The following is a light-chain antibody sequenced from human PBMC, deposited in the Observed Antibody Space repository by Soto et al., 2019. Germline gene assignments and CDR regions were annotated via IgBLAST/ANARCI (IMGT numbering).Light chain of an antibody. J-gene: IGKJ2*01. Sequence: DIVMTQTPLSSPVTRGQPASISCKSSQSLVHSDGNTSLSWLHQRPGQPPRLLIYKVSHLLSGVADRCSGSGAGTHFTLKISSVEAEDVGVYYCMHATHFPDYPFGHGTTLEIK. CDR1: QSLVHSDGNTS. V-gene: IGKV2-24*01. CDR3: MHATHFPDYP. CDR2: KVS.